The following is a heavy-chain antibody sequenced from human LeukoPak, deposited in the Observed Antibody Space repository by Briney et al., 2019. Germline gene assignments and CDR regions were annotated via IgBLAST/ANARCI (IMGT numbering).Heavy chain of an antibody. J-gene: IGHJ3*02. CDR1: GGPISSGGYY. V-gene: IGHV4-31*03. Sequence: SETLSLTCTVSGGPISSGGYYWSWIRQHPGKGLEWIGYIYYSGNTFYNPSLESRVTISVDTSKNQFSLKLSSVTAADTAVYYCAREPYYYDSSGYRFFDAFDIWGQGTMVTVAP. D-gene: IGHD3-22*01. CDR2: IYYSGNT. CDR3: AREPYYYDSSGYRFFDAFDI.